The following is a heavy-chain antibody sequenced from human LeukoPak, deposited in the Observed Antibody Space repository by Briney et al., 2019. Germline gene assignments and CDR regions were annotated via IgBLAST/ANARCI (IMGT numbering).Heavy chain of an antibody. CDR3: AKDIGYSSSSPYYYYGMDV. J-gene: IGHJ6*02. CDR1: GFTFDDYA. V-gene: IGHV3-9*01. CDR2: ISWNSGSI. Sequence: GGSLRLSCAASGFTFDDYAMPWVRQAPGKGLEWVSGISWNSGSIGYADSVKGRFTISRDNAKNSLYLQMNSLRAEDTALYYCAKDIGYSSSSPYYYYGMDVWGQGTTVTVSS. D-gene: IGHD6-6*01.